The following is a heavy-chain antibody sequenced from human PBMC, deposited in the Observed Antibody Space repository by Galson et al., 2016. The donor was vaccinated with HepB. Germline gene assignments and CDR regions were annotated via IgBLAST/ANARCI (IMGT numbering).Heavy chain of an antibody. CDR3: AREHDIWTSYAFDI. CDR1: GFTFTAYG. Sequence: SVKVSCKASGFTFTAYGISWVRQAPGQGLEWMGWINAYNGNTNYAQSFQGRVTMTTDTSASTVYMELSSLRSEDTAVYYCAREHDIWTSYAFDIWGQGTMITVSS. D-gene: IGHD3/OR15-3a*01. CDR2: INAYNGNT. V-gene: IGHV1-18*01. J-gene: IGHJ3*02.